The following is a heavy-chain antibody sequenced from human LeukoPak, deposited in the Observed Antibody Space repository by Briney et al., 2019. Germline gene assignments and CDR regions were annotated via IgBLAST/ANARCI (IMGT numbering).Heavy chain of an antibody. D-gene: IGHD6-6*01. V-gene: IGHV4-59*08. CDR1: GGSISSYY. CDR3: ARVKAARWYYYYGMDV. Sequence: SETLSLTCTVSGGSISSYYWSWIRQPPGKGLEWIGYIYYSGSTNYNPSLKSRVTISVDTSKNQFSLKLSSVTAADTAVYYCARVKAARWYYYYGMDVWGQGTTVTVSS. CDR2: IYYSGST. J-gene: IGHJ6*02.